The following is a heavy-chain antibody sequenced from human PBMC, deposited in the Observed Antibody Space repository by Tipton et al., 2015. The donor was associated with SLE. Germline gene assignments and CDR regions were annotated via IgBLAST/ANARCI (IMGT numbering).Heavy chain of an antibody. J-gene: IGHJ6*03. CDR1: GFTFSSYA. CDR2: ISSSGSTI. V-gene: IGHV3-48*03. D-gene: IGHD4-17*01. Sequence: SLRLSCAASGFTFSSYAMNWVRQAPGKGLEWVSYISSSGSTIYYADSVKGRFTISRDNAKNSLYLQMNSLRAEDTAVYYCAREEGHDYGSYYYMDVWGKGTTVTVSS. CDR3: AREEGHDYGSYYYMDV.